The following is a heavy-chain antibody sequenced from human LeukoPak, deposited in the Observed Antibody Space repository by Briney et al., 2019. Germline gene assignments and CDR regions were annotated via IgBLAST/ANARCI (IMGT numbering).Heavy chain of an antibody. J-gene: IGHJ4*02. V-gene: IGHV4-4*07. CDR1: GGSISSYY. Sequence: SETLSLTCTVSGGSISSYYWSWIRQPAGKGLEWIGRIYTSGSTNYNPSLKSRLTMSVDTSKNQFSLNLTSVTAADTAVYYCARGDKPGQGFDYWGQGTLATVSS. CDR2: IYTSGST. D-gene: IGHD2-15*01. CDR3: ARGDKPGQGFDY.